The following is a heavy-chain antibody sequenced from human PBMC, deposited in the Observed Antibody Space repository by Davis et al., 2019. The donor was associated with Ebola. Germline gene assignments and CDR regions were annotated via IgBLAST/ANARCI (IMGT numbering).Heavy chain of an antibody. J-gene: IGHJ4*02. CDR2: INPNSGGT. Sequence: ASVKVSCKASGYTFTGYYMHWVRQAPGQGLEWMGWINPNSGGTNYAQKFQGRVTMTRDTSISTAYMELSRLRSDDTAVYYCARDYYYDSSVYYWGQGTLVTVSS. CDR1: GYTFTGYY. V-gene: IGHV1-2*02. D-gene: IGHD3-22*01. CDR3: ARDYYYDSSVYY.